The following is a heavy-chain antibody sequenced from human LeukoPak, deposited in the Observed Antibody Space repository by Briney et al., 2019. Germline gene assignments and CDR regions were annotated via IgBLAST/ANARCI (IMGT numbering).Heavy chain of an antibody. CDR3: ASVVTGERNSYFDY. J-gene: IGHJ4*02. D-gene: IGHD7-27*01. CDR2: IIPIFGTA. Sequence: SVKVSCKASGCTFTSYDINWVRQAPGQGLEWMGGIIPIFGTANYAQKFQGRVAITADESTSTAYMELSSPRSEDTAVYYCASVVTGERNSYFDYWGQGTLVTVSS. V-gene: IGHV1-69*13. CDR1: GCTFTSYD.